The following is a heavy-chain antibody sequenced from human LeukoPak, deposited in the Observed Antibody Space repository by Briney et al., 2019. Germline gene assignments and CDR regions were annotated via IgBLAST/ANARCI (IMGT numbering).Heavy chain of an antibody. CDR3: ARLKGITIFGVDEVGLFDY. V-gene: IGHV4-39*01. CDR2: IYYSGST. Sequence: SETLSLTCTVSGGSISSSSYYWGWIRQPPGKGLEWIGSIYYSGSTYYNPSLKSRVTISVDTSKNQFSLKLSSVTAADTAVYYCARLKGITIFGVDEVGLFDYWGQETLVTVSS. J-gene: IGHJ4*02. D-gene: IGHD3-3*01. CDR1: GGSISSSSYY.